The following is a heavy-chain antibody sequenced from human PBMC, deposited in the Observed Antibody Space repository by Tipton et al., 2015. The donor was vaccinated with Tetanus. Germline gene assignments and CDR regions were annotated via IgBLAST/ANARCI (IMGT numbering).Heavy chain of an antibody. CDR2: ISNSGST. Sequence: TLSLTCTVSGGSISSDGAYWSWIRQHPGEGLEWIGYISNSGSTYYNPSLKSRVTISVDTSQKQISLKVNSVTAADTAVYYCARGSGWADFWGQGTQVTVSS. V-gene: IGHV4-31*03. CDR3: ARGSGWADF. J-gene: IGHJ4*02. CDR1: GGSISSDGAY. D-gene: IGHD6-19*01.